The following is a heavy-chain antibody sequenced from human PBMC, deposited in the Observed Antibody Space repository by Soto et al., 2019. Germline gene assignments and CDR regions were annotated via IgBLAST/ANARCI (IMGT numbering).Heavy chain of an antibody. CDR1: GFTFSDHY. V-gene: IGHV3-11*06. J-gene: IGHJ4*02. Sequence: PVGSLRLSCVVSGFTFSDHYMNWVRQAPGKGLQWVAYISSRSSEINYADPVKGRFTISRDNAKNSVFLHMTSLTAEDTGVYFCARGDGAVGAAIDIWGQGTLVTVSS. D-gene: IGHD2-15*01. CDR2: ISSRSSEI. CDR3: ARGDGAVGAAIDI.